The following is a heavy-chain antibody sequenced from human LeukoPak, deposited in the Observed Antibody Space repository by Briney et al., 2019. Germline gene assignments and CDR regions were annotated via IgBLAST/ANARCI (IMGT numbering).Heavy chain of an antibody. V-gene: IGHV1-69*05. D-gene: IGHD4-17*01. CDR2: IIPIFGTA. J-gene: IGHJ2*01. CDR1: GGTFSSYA. Sequence: ASVKVSCKASGGTFSSYAISWVRQAPGQGLEWMGGIIPIFGTANYAQKFQGRVTITTDESTSTAYMELSSLRSEDTAVYYCARFTVTTSEYWYFDLWGRGTLVTVSS. CDR3: ARFTVTTSEYWYFDL.